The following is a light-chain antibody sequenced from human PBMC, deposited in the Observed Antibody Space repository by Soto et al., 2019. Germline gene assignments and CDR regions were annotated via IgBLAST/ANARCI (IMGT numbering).Light chain of an antibody. V-gene: IGKV1-39*01. Sequence: DIPMTQSSSSLSASVGDRVTITCRASQSIRSSLNWYHQKPGKAPNLLIYAVSSLQSGVPLKFSGSGPGTDFTLTISSLQPEDFATHNWQQSNITPRTFGQGTKMEI. J-gene: IGKJ2*01. CDR1: QSIRSS. CDR2: AVS. CDR3: QQSNITPRT.